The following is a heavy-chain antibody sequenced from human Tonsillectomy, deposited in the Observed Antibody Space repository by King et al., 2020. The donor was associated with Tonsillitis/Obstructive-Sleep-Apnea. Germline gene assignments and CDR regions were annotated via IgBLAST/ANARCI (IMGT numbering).Heavy chain of an antibody. V-gene: IGHV3-74*01. CDR2: INSDGSST. CDR1: GFTFNSYW. D-gene: IGHD6-6*01. CDR3: AREGYRSSSPIDY. J-gene: IGHJ4*02. Sequence: VQLVESGGGLVQPGGSLRLSCAASGFTFNSYWMHWVRQAPGKGLVWFSRINSDGSSTSYADSVKGRLTISRDNAKNTLYLHMNSLRAEDTAVYYCAREGYRSSSPIDYWGQGTLVTVSS.